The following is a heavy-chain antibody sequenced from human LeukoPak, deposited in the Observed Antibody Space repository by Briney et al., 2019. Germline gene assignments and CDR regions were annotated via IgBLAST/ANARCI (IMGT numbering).Heavy chain of an antibody. CDR1: GFTFSSYA. Sequence: GGSLRLSCAASGFTFSSYAMSWVRQAPGKGLEWVSAISGSGGSTYYADSVKGRFTISRDNSKNTLYLQMNSLRAEDTAVYYCAKLGTIVVVPAAITDYWGQGTLVTVSS. CDR3: AKLGTIVVVPAAITDY. J-gene: IGHJ4*02. D-gene: IGHD2-2*02. CDR2: ISGSGGST. V-gene: IGHV3-23*01.